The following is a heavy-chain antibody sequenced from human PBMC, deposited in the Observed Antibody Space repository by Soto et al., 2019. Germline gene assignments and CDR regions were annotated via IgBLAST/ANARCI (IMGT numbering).Heavy chain of an antibody. CDR1: GGSISSSSYY. CDR3: ARGSSSFGNWFDP. J-gene: IGHJ5*02. Sequence: PSETLSLTCTVSGGSISSSSYYWGWIRQPPGKGLEWIGSIYYSGSTYYNPSLKSRVTISVDTSKNQFSLKLSSVTAADTAVYYCARGSSSFGNWFDPWGQGTLVTVSS. CDR2: IYYSGST. V-gene: IGHV4-39*01. D-gene: IGHD6-6*01.